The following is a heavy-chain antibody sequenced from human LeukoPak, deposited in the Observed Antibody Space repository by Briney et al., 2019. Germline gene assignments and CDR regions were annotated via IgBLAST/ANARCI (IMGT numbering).Heavy chain of an antibody. J-gene: IGHJ4*02. V-gene: IGHV5-51*01. Sequence: PGESLKISCRGSGYSFNSFWIGWVRQMPGKGLEWMGIIYPGDSDTRYSPSFQGQVAISADKSISTAYLQRSSLKASDSAMYYCARLRTYGDYALNYWGQGTLVTVSS. CDR2: IYPGDSDT. D-gene: IGHD4-17*01. CDR1: GYSFNSFW. CDR3: ARLRTYGDYALNY.